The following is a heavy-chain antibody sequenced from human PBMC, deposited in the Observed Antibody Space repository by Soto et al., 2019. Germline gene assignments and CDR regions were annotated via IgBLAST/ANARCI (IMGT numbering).Heavy chain of an antibody. J-gene: IGHJ3*02. CDR3: AREHRDSGYDYLPDAFDI. D-gene: IGHD5-12*01. V-gene: IGHV1-69*08. Sequence: QVQLVQSGAEVKKPGSSVKVSCKASGGTFSSYTISWVRQAPGQGLEWMGRIIPILGIANYAQKFQGRVTITADKSTSTAYMELSSLRSEDTAVYYCAREHRDSGYDYLPDAFDIWGQGTMVTVSS. CDR1: GGTFSSYT. CDR2: IIPILGIA.